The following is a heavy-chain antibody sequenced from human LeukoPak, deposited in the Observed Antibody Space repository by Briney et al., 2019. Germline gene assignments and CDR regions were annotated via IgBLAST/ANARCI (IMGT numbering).Heavy chain of an antibody. CDR2: IKQDGSEK. CDR1: GFTFSSYW. V-gene: IGHV3-7*01. CDR3: ARACSSGWPDYFDY. Sequence: LRLSCAASGFTFSSYWMSWVRQAPGKGLEWVANIKQDGSEKYYVDSVKGRFTISRDNAKNSLYLQMNSLRAEDTAVYYCARACSSGWPDYFDYWGQGTLVTVSS. D-gene: IGHD6-19*01. J-gene: IGHJ4*02.